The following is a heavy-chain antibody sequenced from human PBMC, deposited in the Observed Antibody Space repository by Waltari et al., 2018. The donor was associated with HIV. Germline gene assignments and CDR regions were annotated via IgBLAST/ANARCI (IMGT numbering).Heavy chain of an antibody. CDR2: ISSSSSYR. Sequence: EVQLVESGGGLVKPGGSLSLSCAASGFTLRSYSMNWVRQAPGKGLEWVSSISSSSSYRYYADSVKGRFTISRDNAKNSLDLQMNSLRAEDTAVYYGARAGDIVATTKFDYWGQGTLVTVSS. V-gene: IGHV3-21*01. CDR3: ARAGDIVATTKFDY. CDR1: GFTLRSYS. D-gene: IGHD5-12*01. J-gene: IGHJ4*02.